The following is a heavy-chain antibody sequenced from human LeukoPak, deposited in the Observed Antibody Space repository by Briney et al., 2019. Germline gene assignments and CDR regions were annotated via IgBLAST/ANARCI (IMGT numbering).Heavy chain of an antibody. J-gene: IGHJ5*02. CDR3: AREGGTYYDFWSGPPWFDP. D-gene: IGHD3-3*01. CDR2: INPNSGGT. V-gene: IGHV1-2*02. Sequence: ASVKVSCKASGGTFSSYAISWVRQAPGQGLEWMGWINPNSGGTNYAQKFQGRVTMTRDTSISTAYMELSRLRSDDTAVYYCAREGGTYYDFWSGPPWFDPWGQGTLVTVSS. CDR1: GGTFSSYA.